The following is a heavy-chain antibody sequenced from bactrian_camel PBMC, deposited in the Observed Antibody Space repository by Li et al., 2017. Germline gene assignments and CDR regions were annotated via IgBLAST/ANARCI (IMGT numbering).Heavy chain of an antibody. D-gene: IGHD1*01. J-gene: IGHJ4*01. V-gene: IGHV3S1*01. Sequence: VESGGGLVQPGGSLTLSCTASGFTSSDYWMYWVRQAPGKGLEWLASMRRGDGHTYYGDSVKGQFTISRDNAKNTVYLQLNSLKSEDTALYYCATLEPGYWGQGTQVTVS. CDR2: MRRGDGHT. CDR1: GFTSSDYW. CDR3: ATLEPGY.